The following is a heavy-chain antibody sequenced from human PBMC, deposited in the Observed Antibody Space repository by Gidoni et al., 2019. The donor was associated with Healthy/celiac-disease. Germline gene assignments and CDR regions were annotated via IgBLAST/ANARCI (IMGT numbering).Heavy chain of an antibody. D-gene: IGHD2-2*01. Sequence: EVQLLESGGGLVQPGGSPRLSCAASGLTFSSYAMSWVRQAPGKGMGWVSAISGSGGSTYYADSVKGRFTISRDNSKNTLYLQMNSLRAEDTAVYYCAKDSFHCSSTSCWTMDVWGQGTTVTVSS. J-gene: IGHJ6*02. V-gene: IGHV3-23*01. CDR3: AKDSFHCSSTSCWTMDV. CDR1: GLTFSSYA. CDR2: ISGSGGST.